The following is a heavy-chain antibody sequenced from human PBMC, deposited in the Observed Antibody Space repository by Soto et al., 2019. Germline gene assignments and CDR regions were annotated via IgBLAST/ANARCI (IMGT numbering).Heavy chain of an antibody. CDR3: ARVGYIAKDYFYYFGLDV. CDR1: GGSISGGPYY. V-gene: IGHV4-30-4*01. D-gene: IGHD2-15*01. J-gene: IGHJ6*02. Sequence: SETLSLTCNVSGGSISGGPYYWSWIRQPPXKGLEWIGYTFYSGPSFYNPSLKSRLSISLDTSRNQFSLKMSSVTAADTAVYFCARVGYIAKDYFYYFGLDVWGQGTTVTVSS. CDR2: TFYSGPS.